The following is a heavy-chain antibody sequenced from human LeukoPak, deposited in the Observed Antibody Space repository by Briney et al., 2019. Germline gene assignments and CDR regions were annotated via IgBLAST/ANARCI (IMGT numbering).Heavy chain of an antibody. CDR3: ARVIIAATGIDC. V-gene: IGHV3-74*01. CDR2: INTDGSTT. Sequence: PGGSLRLSCATAGFTFSSHWMHWVRRGPGKGLVWVSRINTDGSTTSYADSVKGRFTISRDNAKNTLYLQMNSLRAEDTAVYYCARVIIAATGIDCWGQGTLVTVSS. D-gene: IGHD6-13*01. CDR1: GFTFSSHW. J-gene: IGHJ4*02.